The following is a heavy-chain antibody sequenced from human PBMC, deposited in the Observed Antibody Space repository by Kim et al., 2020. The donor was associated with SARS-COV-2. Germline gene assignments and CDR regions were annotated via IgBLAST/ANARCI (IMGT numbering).Heavy chain of an antibody. CDR3: ATLGVDTASGGFDP. J-gene: IGHJ5*02. CDR1: GGTFSSYA. CDR2: IIPIFGTA. V-gene: IGHV1-69*13. D-gene: IGHD5-18*01. Sequence: SVKVSCKASGGTFSSYAISWVRQAPGQGLEWMGGIIPIFGTANYAQKFQGRVTITADESTSTAYMELSSLRSEDTAVYYCATLGVDTASGGFDPWGQGTLVTVSS.